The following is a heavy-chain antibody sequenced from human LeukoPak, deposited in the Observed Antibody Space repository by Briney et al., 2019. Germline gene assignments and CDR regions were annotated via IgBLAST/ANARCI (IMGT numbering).Heavy chain of an antibody. CDR3: AGNRAYCGGDCYSDY. CDR1: GGSFSGYY. J-gene: IGHJ4*02. V-gene: IGHV4-34*01. Sequence: PSETLSLTCAVYGGSFSGYYWSWIRQPPGKGLDWIGEINHSGSTNYNPSLKSRVTISVDTSKNQFSLKLSSVTAADTAVYYCAGNRAYCGGDCYSDYWGQGTLVTVSS. D-gene: IGHD2-21*01. CDR2: INHSGST.